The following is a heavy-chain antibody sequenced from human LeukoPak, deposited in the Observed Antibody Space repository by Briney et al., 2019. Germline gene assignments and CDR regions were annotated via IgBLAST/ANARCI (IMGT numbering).Heavy chain of an antibody. D-gene: IGHD6-25*01. CDR2: INHSGST. V-gene: IGHV4-34*01. Sequence: PSETLSLTCAVYGGSFSGYYWSWIRQPPGKGLEWIGEINHSGSTNYNPSLKSRVTISVDTSKNQFSLKLSSVTAADTAVYYCARAAAGIPDWGQGTLVTVSS. CDR3: ARAAAGIPD. CDR1: GGSFSGYY. J-gene: IGHJ4*02.